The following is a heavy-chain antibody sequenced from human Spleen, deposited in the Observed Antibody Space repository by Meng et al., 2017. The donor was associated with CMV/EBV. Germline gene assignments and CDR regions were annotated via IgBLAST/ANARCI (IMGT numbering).Heavy chain of an antibody. CDR2: ISSSGSTI. J-gene: IGHJ4*02. Sequence: GESLKISCAASGFTFSTAWMGWVRQAPGKGLEWVSYISSSGSTIYYADSVKGRFTISRDNAKNSLYLQMNSLRAEDTAVYYCERAPQYYDILTGYYKVGEYYFDYWGQGTLVTVSS. CDR3: ERAPQYYDILTGYYKVGEYYFDY. V-gene: IGHV3-11*01. D-gene: IGHD3-9*01. CDR1: GFTFSTAW.